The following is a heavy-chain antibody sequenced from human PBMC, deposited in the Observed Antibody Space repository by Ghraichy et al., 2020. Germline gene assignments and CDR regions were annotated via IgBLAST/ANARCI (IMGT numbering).Heavy chain of an antibody. CDR2: IYSGDAT. J-gene: IGHJ4*02. V-gene: IGHV3-53*01. CDR3: ARGGYPTYYFDF. CDR1: GFGVRSNY. D-gene: IGHD5-12*01. Sequence: GGSLRLSCAASGFGVRSNYMSWVRQAPGKGLEWVSVIYSGDATYYADSVKGRFTMSRDISKNTVFLQMSSLRAEDTAVYFCARGGYPTYYFDFWGQGTLVIVSS.